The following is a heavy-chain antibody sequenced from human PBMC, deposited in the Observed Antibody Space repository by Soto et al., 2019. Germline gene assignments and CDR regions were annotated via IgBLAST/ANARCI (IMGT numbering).Heavy chain of an antibody. V-gene: IGHV4-59*11. CDR2: VFYNGST. J-gene: IGHJ5*02. Sequence: PSETLSLTCTVSGGTISRHYWSWIRQPPGKGLEWIGYVFYNGSTTYNPSLKTRVTMSVDTAKNYFSLELTSVTAADTAVYYCAREWYGPWGQGILVTVSS. CDR3: AREWYGP. CDR1: GGTISRHY.